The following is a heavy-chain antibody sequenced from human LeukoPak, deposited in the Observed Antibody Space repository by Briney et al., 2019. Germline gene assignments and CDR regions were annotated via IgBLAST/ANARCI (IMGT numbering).Heavy chain of an antibody. CDR3: AKGHGDASGYYYFDS. J-gene: IGHJ4*02. CDR2: IKTDGSIT. CDR1: GFSFSVYW. D-gene: IGHD3-22*01. Sequence: PGGSLRLSCAASGFSFSVYWMHWVRQAPGKGPVWVSRIKTDGSITDYADFVKGRFTISRDNAKNTLYLQMNSLRVEDTAVYYCAKGHGDASGYYYFDSWGQGTLVTVSS. V-gene: IGHV3-74*01.